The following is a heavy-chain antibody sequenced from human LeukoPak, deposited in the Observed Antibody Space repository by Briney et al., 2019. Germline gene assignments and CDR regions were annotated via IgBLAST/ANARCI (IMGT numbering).Heavy chain of an antibody. D-gene: IGHD6-19*01. CDR1: DGSLSSYY. V-gene: IGHV4-59*01. J-gene: IGHJ3*02. CDR3: ARVAAPIAVAGTGAFDI. CDR2: TYYSGSA. Sequence: SETLSLTCTVSDGSLSSYYWSWIRQTPGKGLEWIGYTYYSGSAHYNPSLKSRVTISVDTSKNQFSLKVTSVTATDTAVYYCARVAAPIAVAGTGAFDIWGQGTLVTVSS.